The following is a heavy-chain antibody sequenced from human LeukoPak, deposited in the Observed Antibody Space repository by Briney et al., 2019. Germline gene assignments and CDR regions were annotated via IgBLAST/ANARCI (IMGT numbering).Heavy chain of an antibody. Sequence: GGSLRLSCAASGSALSDYAINWVRQAPGKGLEWVSSISSGATYIYYADSVKGRFTISRDNAKNSLYLQMNSLRAEDTAVYYCARERYYYGSGSPPTHWGQGTLVTVSS. CDR3: ARERYYYGSGSPPTH. V-gene: IGHV3-21*01. J-gene: IGHJ4*02. CDR2: ISSGATYI. D-gene: IGHD3-10*01. CDR1: GSALSDYA.